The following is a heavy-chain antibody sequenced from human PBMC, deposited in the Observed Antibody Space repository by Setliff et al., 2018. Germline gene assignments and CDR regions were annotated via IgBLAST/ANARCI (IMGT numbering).Heavy chain of an antibody. CDR3: ARHKSNGSGSYPSLYMDV. CDR1: GSSFSSYS. CDR2: KYYSGST. J-gene: IGHJ6*03. D-gene: IGHD3-10*01. V-gene: IGHV4-59*08. Sequence: SETLSLTCTVSGSSFSSYSWSWIRQPPGKGPEWIGYKYYSGSTNSNPSLKSRVTISVDTSKNQFSVKLSSVTAADTAVYYCARHKSNGSGSYPSLYMDVWGKGIMVTVSS.